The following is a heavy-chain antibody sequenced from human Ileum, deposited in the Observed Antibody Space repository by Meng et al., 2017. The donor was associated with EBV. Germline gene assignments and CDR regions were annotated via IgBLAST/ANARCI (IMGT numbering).Heavy chain of an antibody. CDR2: MSDSGIT. V-gene: IGHV4-4*01. CDR1: GGSSSVINW. Sequence: GELQEGGPGLVNPAGPPPLACAGSGGSSSVINWGSWVRQSPEKGLEWIGQMSDSGITHYNPSLKSRVTISADKSNNQFSLKLTSVTSADTAVYFCAKNGEKYFEYWGQGTLVTVSS. J-gene: IGHJ4*02. CDR3: AKNGEKYFEY.